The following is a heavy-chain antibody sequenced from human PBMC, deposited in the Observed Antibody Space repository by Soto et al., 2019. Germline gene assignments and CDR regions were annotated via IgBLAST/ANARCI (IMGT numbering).Heavy chain of an antibody. V-gene: IGHV3-21*01. CDR2: ISSSSSYI. Sequence: EVQLVESGGGLVKPGGSPRLSCAASGFTFSSYSMNWVRQAPGKGLEWVSSISSSSSYIYYADSVKGRFTISRDNAKNSLYLQMNSLRAEDTAVYYCARVADYYGSGRVAFDIWGQGTMVTVSS. CDR3: ARVADYYGSGRVAFDI. J-gene: IGHJ3*02. CDR1: GFTFSSYS. D-gene: IGHD3-10*01.